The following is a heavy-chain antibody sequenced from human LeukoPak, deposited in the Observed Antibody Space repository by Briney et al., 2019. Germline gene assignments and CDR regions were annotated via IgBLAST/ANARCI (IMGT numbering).Heavy chain of an antibody. D-gene: IGHD2-15*01. CDR2: IDTNTGGT. CDR1: GYTFSAYY. V-gene: IGHV1-2*02. CDR3: ASEAFCAGGSCYVQRVVS. J-gene: IGHJ4*02. Sequence: ASVKVSCKASGYTFSAYYIHWVRQAPGQGPEWMGWIDTNTGGTKYAQKFQGRLTITRDTAIATVYMELTSLISDDSAVYYCASEAFCAGGSCYVQRVVSWGPGTLVTVSS.